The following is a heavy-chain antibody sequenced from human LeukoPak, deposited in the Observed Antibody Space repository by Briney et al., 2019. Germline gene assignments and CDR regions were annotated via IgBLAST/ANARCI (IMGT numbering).Heavy chain of an antibody. J-gene: IGHJ6*02. CDR2: IYSGGST. D-gene: IGHD1-26*01. CDR1: GFTVSSNY. V-gene: IGHV3-66*01. CDR3: ASSGSYSYYYYGMGV. Sequence: GGSLRLSCAASGFTVSSNYMSWVRQAPGKGLEWVSVIYSGGSTYYADSVKGRFTISRDNSKNTLYLQMNSLRAEDTAVYYCASSGSYSYYYYGMGVWGQGTTVTVSS.